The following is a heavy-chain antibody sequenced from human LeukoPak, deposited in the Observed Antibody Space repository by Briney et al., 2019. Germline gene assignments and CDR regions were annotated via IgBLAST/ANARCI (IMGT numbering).Heavy chain of an antibody. V-gene: IGHV4-59*12. Sequence: SETLSLTCTVSGGSISSYYWSWIRQPPGKGLEWIGYIYYSGSTNYKPSLKSRVTISVDTSKNHFSLKLNSVTAADTAVYYCAKPSNYYGSATDAFDFWGQGTMVTVSS. CDR3: AKPSNYYGSATDAFDF. CDR1: GGSISSYY. D-gene: IGHD3-10*01. CDR2: IYYSGST. J-gene: IGHJ3*01.